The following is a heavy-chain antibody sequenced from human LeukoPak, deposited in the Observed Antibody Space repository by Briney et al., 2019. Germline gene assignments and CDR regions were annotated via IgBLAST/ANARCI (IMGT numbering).Heavy chain of an antibody. J-gene: IGHJ3*02. CDR1: GYRFSDYW. CDR3: ARHGTPAAAGSVFDI. V-gene: IGHV5-51*01. Sequence: GESLKISCKGSGYRFSDYWIGWVRQMPGKGLEWMGVIYPSDSHNKYSPSFQGQVTISADKSINTAHLQWSSLKASHTAMYYCARHGTPAAAGSVFDIWGQGTMVTVSS. CDR2: IYPSDSHN. D-gene: IGHD6-13*01.